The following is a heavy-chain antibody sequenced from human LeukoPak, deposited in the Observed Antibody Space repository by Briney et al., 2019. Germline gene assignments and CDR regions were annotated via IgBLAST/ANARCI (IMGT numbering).Heavy chain of an antibody. Sequence: GGSLRLSCAASGFTVSSNYMSWVRQAPGKGLEWVSVIYSGGSTYYADSVKGRFTISRDNSKNTLYLQMNSLRAEDTAVYYCARAMRGDFLDYWGQGTLVTVSS. CDR1: GFTVSSNY. CDR2: IYSGGST. V-gene: IGHV3-66*01. D-gene: IGHD4-17*01. J-gene: IGHJ4*02. CDR3: ARAMRGDFLDY.